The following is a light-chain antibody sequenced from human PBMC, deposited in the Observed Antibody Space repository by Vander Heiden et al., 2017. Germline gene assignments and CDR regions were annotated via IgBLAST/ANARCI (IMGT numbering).Light chain of an antibody. CDR1: QTVGSNY. CDR2: GAS. J-gene: IGKJ2*01. Sequence: EIVLTQSPGTLSLSPGERATLSCRASQTVGSNYVAWYQQKPGQAPRLLIYGASSRATGIPDRFSGGGSETDFTLTITRLEPEDFAMYYCQQDGTAPQTFGQGTKL. CDR3: QQDGTAPQT. V-gene: IGKV3-20*01.